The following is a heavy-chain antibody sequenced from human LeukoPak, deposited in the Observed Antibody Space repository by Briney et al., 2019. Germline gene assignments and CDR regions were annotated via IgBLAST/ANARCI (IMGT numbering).Heavy chain of an antibody. CDR3: AKRLAHTAFDY. J-gene: IGHJ4*02. Sequence: GGSLRLSCAASGFTFSSIAMSWVRQAPGHGLEWVSTISGSGGGTYYADSVKGRFTISRDNSRNTLSLQMNSPRAEDTAVYYCAKRLAHTAFDYWGQGTLVTVSS. D-gene: IGHD2-21*01. CDR2: ISGSGGGT. CDR1: GFTFSSIA. V-gene: IGHV3-23*01.